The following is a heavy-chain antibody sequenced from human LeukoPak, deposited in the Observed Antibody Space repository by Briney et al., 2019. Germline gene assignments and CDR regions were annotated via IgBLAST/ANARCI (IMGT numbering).Heavy chain of an antibody. V-gene: IGHV4-34*01. J-gene: IGHJ6*03. CDR3: ARSHPIFGVVTYYYYMDV. D-gene: IGHD3-3*01. CDR2: INHSGST. Sequence: SVTLSLTCAVYGGSFSGYYWSWIRQPPGKGLEWIGEINHSGSTNYNPSLKSRVTISVDTSKNQFSLKLSSVTAADTAVYYCARSHPIFGVVTYYYYMDVWGKGTTVTVSS. CDR1: GGSFSGYY.